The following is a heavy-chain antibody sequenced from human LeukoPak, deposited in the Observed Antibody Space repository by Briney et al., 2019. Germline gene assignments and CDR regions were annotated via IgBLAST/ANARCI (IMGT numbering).Heavy chain of an antibody. V-gene: IGHV3-33*01. J-gene: IGHJ6*02. CDR2: IWYDGSNK. Sequence: GGSLRLSCAASGFTFSSYGMHWVRQAPGKGLEWVAVIWYDGSNKYYADSVKGRFTISRDNPKNTLYLQMNSLRAEDTAVYYCARSGGIAAAGTLYYYYGMDVWGQGTTVTVSS. CDR1: GFTFSSYG. D-gene: IGHD6-13*01. CDR3: ARSGGIAAAGTLYYYYGMDV.